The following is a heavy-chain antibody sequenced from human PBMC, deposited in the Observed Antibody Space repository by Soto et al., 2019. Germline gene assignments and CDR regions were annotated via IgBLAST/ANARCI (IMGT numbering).Heavy chain of an antibody. D-gene: IGHD6-6*01. V-gene: IGHV1-2*02. CDR2: INPNSGGT. J-gene: IGHJ4*02. Sequence: QVQLVQSGAEVKKPGASVKVSCKASGYTFTGYYMHWVRQAPGQGPEWMGWINPNSGGTTYAQKFQGRVTVTRDTSISTAYMELSSLRSDDTAVYYCARGGSSSLDYWGKGTLVTVSS. CDR1: GYTFTGYY. CDR3: ARGGSSSLDY.